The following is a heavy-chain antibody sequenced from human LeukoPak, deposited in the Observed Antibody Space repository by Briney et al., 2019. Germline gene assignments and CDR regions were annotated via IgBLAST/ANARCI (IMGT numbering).Heavy chain of an antibody. CDR2: IYYSGST. D-gene: IGHD3-10*01. CDR3: ARDYGSGNSQIFDY. J-gene: IGHJ4*02. V-gene: IGHV4-59*01. Sequence: SETLSLTCTVSGGSISSYYWSWIRRPPGKGLEWIGYIYYSGSTNYNPSLKSRVTISVDTSKNQFSLKLSSVTAADTAIYYCARDYGSGNSQIFDYWGQGTLVTVSS. CDR1: GGSISSYY.